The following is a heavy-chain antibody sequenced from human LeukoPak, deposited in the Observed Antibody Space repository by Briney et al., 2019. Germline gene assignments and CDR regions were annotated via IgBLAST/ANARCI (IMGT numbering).Heavy chain of an antibody. D-gene: IGHD2-15*01. CDR2: IYDSGST. J-gene: IGHJ5*02. CDR3: AREIIVVVVAAQTVYNWFDP. Sequence: SETLSLTCTVSGGSISSGDYYWRWIRQRPGKGGERIVYIYDSGSTYYNPSLKGRVTISVDTSKNQFSLKLSSVAAADTAVYYCAREIIVVVVAAQTVYNWFDPWGRGTLVTVSS. CDR1: GGSISSGDYY. V-gene: IGHV4-30-4*08.